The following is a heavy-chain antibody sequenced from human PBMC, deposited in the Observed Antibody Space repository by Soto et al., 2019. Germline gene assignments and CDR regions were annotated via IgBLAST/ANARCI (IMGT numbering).Heavy chain of an antibody. D-gene: IGHD3-10*01. Sequence: GGSLRLSCAASGFTFNTYAMSWVRQAPGKGLEWVSTISDSGGRTYYAASVKGRFTISRDNSKNTLYLLMNSLSAEDTALYYCAKFHGSGTYYNFSDYWGQGTLVTVSS. CDR1: GFTFNTYA. CDR3: AKFHGSGTYYNFSDY. J-gene: IGHJ4*02. CDR2: ISDSGGRT. V-gene: IGHV3-23*01.